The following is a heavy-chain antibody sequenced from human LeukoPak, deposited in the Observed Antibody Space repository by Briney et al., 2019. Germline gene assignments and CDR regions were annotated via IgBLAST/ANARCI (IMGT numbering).Heavy chain of an antibody. CDR3: ARDPGYGCDY. J-gene: IGHJ4*02. V-gene: IGHV3-21*01. CDR1: GFTFSSYG. D-gene: IGHD4-17*01. CDR2: ISSSSYI. Sequence: GGSLRPSCAASGFTFSSYGMNWVRQAPGKGLEWVSSISSSSYIYYADSVKGRFTISRDNAKNSLYLQMNSLRAEDTAVYYCARDPGYGCDYWGQGTLVTVSS.